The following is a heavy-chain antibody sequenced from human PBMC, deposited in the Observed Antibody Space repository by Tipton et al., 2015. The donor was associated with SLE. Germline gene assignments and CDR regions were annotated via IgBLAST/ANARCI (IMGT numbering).Heavy chain of an antibody. J-gene: IGHJ1*01. CDR3: ARGIRDRSGWYGFMDFQH. Sequence: QVQLVQSGAEVRKPGAPVKVSCKASGYTFFSYDITWVRQAPGQGLEWMGWVSAYSGDTKYAQNLQGRLTMTTDTSVNTAYMERRLLGSDDTAVYYCARGIRDRSGWYGFMDFQHWGQGTLVTVSS. CDR2: VSAYSGDT. V-gene: IGHV1-18*01. D-gene: IGHD6-19*01. CDR1: GYTFFSYD.